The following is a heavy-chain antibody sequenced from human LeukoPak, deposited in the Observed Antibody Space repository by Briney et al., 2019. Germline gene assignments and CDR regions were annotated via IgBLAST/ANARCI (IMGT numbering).Heavy chain of an antibody. D-gene: IGHD6-13*01. Sequence: SETLSLTCTVSGGSISSSSYYGGWIRQPPGKGLEWIGSIYYGGSTYYNPSLKSRVTISVDTSKNQFSLKLSSVTAADTAVYYCARRGYSSSWPTFDYWGQGTLVTVSS. CDR3: ARRGYSSSWPTFDY. J-gene: IGHJ4*02. CDR1: GGSISSSSYY. V-gene: IGHV4-39*01. CDR2: IYYGGST.